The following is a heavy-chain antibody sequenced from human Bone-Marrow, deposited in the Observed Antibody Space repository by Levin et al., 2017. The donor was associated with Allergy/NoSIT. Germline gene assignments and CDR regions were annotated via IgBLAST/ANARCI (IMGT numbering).Heavy chain of an antibody. Sequence: PSETLSLTCTVSGGSISRSGYYWSWIRQHPAGKGLEWIGYIYQSGSIDYNPSLTSRVTISVDTSKNQFFLKLTSVTAADTAVYYCARDHLDSGAPNRFDPWGQGTLVTVSS. V-gene: IGHV4-31*03. D-gene: IGHD4-17*01. CDR1: GGSISRSGYY. CDR2: IYQSGSI. J-gene: IGHJ5*02. CDR3: ARDHLDSGAPNRFDP.